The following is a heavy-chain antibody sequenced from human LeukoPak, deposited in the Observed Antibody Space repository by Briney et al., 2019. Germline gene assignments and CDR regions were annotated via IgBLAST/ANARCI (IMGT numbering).Heavy chain of an antibody. CDR2: IYSGGST. CDR3: ARDRRRPQYYYDSSGQGPNYYGMDV. D-gene: IGHD3-22*01. CDR1: GFTVSSNY. J-gene: IGHJ6*02. V-gene: IGHV3-66*01. Sequence: GGSLRLSCAASGFTVSSNYMSWVRQAPGKGLEWVSVIYSGGSTYYADSVKGRFTISRDNSKNTLYLQMNSLRAEDTAVYYCARDRRRPQYYYDSSGQGPNYYGMDVGGQGTTVTSP.